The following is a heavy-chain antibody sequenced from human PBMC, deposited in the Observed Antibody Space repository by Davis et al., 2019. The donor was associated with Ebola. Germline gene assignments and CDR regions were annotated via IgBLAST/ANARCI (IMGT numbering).Heavy chain of an antibody. CDR1: GGSISSSSYY. V-gene: IGHV4-39*01. Sequence: PSETLSLTCPVSGGSISSSSYYWGWIRQPPGKGLEWIGSINYSGSTYYNPSLKSRVTISVDTSKNQFSLKVSSATAADTAGYYCARQTGTLQKTFDYWGQGTLVTVSS. D-gene: IGHD1-7*01. CDR3: ARQTGTLQKTFDY. CDR2: INYSGST. J-gene: IGHJ4*02.